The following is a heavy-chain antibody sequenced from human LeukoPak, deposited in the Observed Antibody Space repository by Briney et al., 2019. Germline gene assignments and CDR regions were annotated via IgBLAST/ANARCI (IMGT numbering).Heavy chain of an antibody. V-gene: IGHV1-69*04. CDR2: IIPIFGIA. Sequence: SVKVSFKASGGTFRSYAISWVPQAPGQGLEWMGRIIPIFGIANYAQKFQGRVTITADKSTSTAYMELSSLRSEDTAVYYCARDQGFGPTNYYYYGMDVWGQGTTVTVSS. CDR3: ARDQGFGPTNYYYYGMDV. CDR1: GGTFRSYA. J-gene: IGHJ6*02. D-gene: IGHD3-10*01.